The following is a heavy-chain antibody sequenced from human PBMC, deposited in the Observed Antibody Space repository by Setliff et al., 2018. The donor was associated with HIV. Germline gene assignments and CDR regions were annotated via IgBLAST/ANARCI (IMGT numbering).Heavy chain of an antibody. J-gene: IGHJ4*02. D-gene: IGHD3-22*01. CDR1: ADTFSDNA. CDR2: IIPLLDRT. Sequence: SVKVSCKASADTFSDNAIDWVRQAPGHGLEWMGKIIPLLDRTHYVQKFQGRVTFTADESTSTAYMELRSLRYEDAAVYYCARGGGSNGYFFDFWGQGTLVTVSS. CDR3: ARGGGSNGYFFDF. V-gene: IGHV1-69*11.